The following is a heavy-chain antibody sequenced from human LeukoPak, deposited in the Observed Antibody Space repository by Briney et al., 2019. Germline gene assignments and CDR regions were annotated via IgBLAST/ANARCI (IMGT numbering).Heavy chain of an antibody. CDR3: ARGSRSLNYYDSSGYSDY. CDR2: ISAYNGNT. D-gene: IGHD3-22*01. Sequence: ASVKVSCKASGYTFTSYGISWVRQAPGQGLEWMGWISAYNGNTNYAQKLQGRVTMTTDTSTSTAYMELRSLRSDDTAAYYCARGSRSLNYYDSSGYSDYWGQGTLVTVSS. V-gene: IGHV1-18*01. CDR1: GYTFTSYG. J-gene: IGHJ4*02.